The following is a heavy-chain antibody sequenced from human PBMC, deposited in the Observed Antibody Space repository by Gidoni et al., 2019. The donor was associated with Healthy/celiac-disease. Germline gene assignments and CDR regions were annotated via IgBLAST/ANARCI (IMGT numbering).Heavy chain of an antibody. CDR3: ARGDYCSSTSCYGFDY. V-gene: IGHV1-2*02. Sequence: QVQLVQSGAEVKTPGASVKVSCKASGYTFPGYYMHWVRQAPGQGLEWMGWINPNSGGTNYAQKFQGRVTMTRDTSISTAYMELSRLRSDDTAVYYCARGDYCSSTSCYGFDYWGQGTLVTVSS. CDR2: INPNSGGT. CDR1: GYTFPGYY. J-gene: IGHJ4*02. D-gene: IGHD2-2*01.